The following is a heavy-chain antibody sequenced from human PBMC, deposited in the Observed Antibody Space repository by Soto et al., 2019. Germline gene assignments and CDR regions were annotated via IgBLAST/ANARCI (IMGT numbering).Heavy chain of an antibody. D-gene: IGHD3-22*01. Sequence: PGESLKISCKGSGYSFTSDWISWVRQMPGKGLEWMGRIDPSDSYTNYSPSFQGHVTISADKSISTAYLQWSSLKASDTAMYYCARHDRGGGVGNYYDSSGYSFDYWGQGTLVTVSS. V-gene: IGHV5-10-1*01. CDR3: ARHDRGGGVGNYYDSSGYSFDY. J-gene: IGHJ4*02. CDR1: GYSFTSDW. CDR2: IDPSDSYT.